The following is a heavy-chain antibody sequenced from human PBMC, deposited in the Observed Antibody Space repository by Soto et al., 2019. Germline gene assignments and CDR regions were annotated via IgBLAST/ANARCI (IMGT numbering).Heavy chain of an antibody. Sequence: EVQLVESGGGLVQPGGSLKLSCAASGFIFSGSAVHWVRQASGKGLEWVGRILSKAGNYATAYPASMKGRVTISRDDSANTAFLQMTSLKTEDTAVYYCIRGGSPYYYDYWGQGTLVAVSS. CDR3: IRGGSPYYYDY. J-gene: IGHJ4*02. CDR2: ILSKAGNYAT. CDR1: GFIFSGSA. V-gene: IGHV3-73*01.